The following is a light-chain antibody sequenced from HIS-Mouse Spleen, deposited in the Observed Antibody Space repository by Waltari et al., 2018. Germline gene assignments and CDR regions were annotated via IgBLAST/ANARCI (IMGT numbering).Light chain of an antibody. Sequence: QSALTQPASVSGSPGQSNTIPCTGTSSDVGRYTLVSCYQQHPGTAPNLMIYGGRKRPSVFSNRFSGSKSGNTASLTISGLQAEDEADYYCCSYAGSSTFEVFGGGTKLTVL. CDR3: CSYAGSSTFEV. CDR1: SSDVGRYTL. CDR2: GGR. J-gene: IGLJ2*01. V-gene: IGLV2-23*03.